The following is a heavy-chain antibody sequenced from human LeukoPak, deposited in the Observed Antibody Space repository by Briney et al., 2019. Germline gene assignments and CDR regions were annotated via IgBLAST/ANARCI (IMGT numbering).Heavy chain of an antibody. J-gene: IGHJ5*02. CDR1: GGSISSGDYY. D-gene: IGHD3-16*01. Sequence: SETLSLTCTVSGGSISSGDYYWSWIRQPPGKGLEWIGYIYYSGSTYYNPSLKSRVTISVDTSKNQFSLKLSSVTAADTAVYYCARGGLSAWFDPWGQGTLVTVSS. CDR2: IYYSGST. V-gene: IGHV4-30-4*01. CDR3: ARGGLSAWFDP.